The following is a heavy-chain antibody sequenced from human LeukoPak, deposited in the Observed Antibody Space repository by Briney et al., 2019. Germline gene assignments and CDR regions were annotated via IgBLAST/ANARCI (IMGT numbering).Heavy chain of an antibody. CDR3: ARDRADGYNYGDYFDN. J-gene: IGHJ4*02. Sequence: PGGSLRLSCAGSGFIVSSNYMSWVRQAAGKGLEWVSVIYGSSRTYYADSVKGRFTISRDNSKNTVYLQMDSLRAEDTAVYHCARDRADGYNYGDYFDNWGQGTLVTVSS. CDR1: GFIVSSNY. V-gene: IGHV3-66*01. CDR2: IYGSSRT. D-gene: IGHD5-18*01.